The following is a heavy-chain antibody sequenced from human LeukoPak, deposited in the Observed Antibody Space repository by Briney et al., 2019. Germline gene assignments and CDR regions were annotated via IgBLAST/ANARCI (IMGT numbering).Heavy chain of an antibody. CDR2: ISSSSSYI. V-gene: IGHV3-21*06. D-gene: IGHD3-3*01. J-gene: IGHJ4*02. CDR3: ARSIRFLEWFFDY. Sequence: PGGSLRLSCAASGFTFSSYSMNWVRQAPGKGLEWVSSISSSSSYIYYADSVKGRFTISRDNGKNSLYLQMNSLRAEDTAVYYCARSIRFLEWFFDYWGQGSLVTVSS. CDR1: GFTFSSYS.